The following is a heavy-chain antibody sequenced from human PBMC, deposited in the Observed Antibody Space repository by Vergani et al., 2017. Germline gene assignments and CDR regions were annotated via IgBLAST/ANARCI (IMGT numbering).Heavy chain of an antibody. J-gene: IGHJ4*02. CDR1: ESSFISNE. Sequence: VMLVQSGAEVKKPVESLTISCKYSESSFISNEIAWVRQLSGKGLQWMGNINPIVSKIEYSPSFQGKAIMSRYKSITTAYLQWRRLKASDTAIYYCTRHDPCVDVACLHFDYWGQGTQVTVSS. CDR3: TRHDPCVDVACLHFDY. CDR2: INPIVSKI. D-gene: IGHD3-16*01. V-gene: IGHV5-51*03.